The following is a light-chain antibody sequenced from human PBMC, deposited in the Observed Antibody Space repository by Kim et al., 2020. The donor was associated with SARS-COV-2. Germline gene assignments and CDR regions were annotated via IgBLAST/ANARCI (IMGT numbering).Light chain of an antibody. CDR3: NSRDSSGNHVV. V-gene: IGLV3-19*01. Sequence: SSELTQDPAVSVALGQTVRITYQGDSLRSYYASWYQQKPGQAPVLVIYGKNNRPSGIPGRFSGSSSGNTASLTITGAQAEDEADYYCNSRDSSGNHVVFGGGTQLTVL. CDR2: GKN. CDR1: SLRSYY. J-gene: IGLJ2*01.